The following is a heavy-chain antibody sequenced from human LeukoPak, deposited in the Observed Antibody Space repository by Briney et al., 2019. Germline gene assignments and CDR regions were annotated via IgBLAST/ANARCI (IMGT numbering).Heavy chain of an antibody. CDR2: INSDGSST. D-gene: IGHD5-12*01. V-gene: IGHV3-74*01. CDR1: GFTFSSYW. Sequence: GSLRLSCAASGFTFSSYWMHWVRQAPGKGLVWVSRINSDGSSTSYADSVKGRFTTSRDNAKNTLYLQMNSLRAEDTAVYYCARGLVRSGYDWFDYWGQGTLVTVSS. CDR3: ARGLVRSGYDWFDY. J-gene: IGHJ4*02.